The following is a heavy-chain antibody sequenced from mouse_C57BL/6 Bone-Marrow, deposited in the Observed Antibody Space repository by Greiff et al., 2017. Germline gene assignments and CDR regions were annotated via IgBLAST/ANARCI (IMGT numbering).Heavy chain of an antibody. D-gene: IGHD2-4*01. CDR1: GYTFTSYW. CDR2: IYPGNSDT. CDR3: TRWAIYYDYEGFAY. J-gene: IGHJ3*01. Sequence: EVKLVESGTVLVRPGASVKMSCKTSGYTFTSYWMHWVKQRPGQGLEWIGAIYPGNSDTSYNQKFKGKAKLTAVTSASTAYMELSSLTNEDSAVYYCTRWAIYYDYEGFAYWGQGTLVTVSA. V-gene: IGHV1-5*01.